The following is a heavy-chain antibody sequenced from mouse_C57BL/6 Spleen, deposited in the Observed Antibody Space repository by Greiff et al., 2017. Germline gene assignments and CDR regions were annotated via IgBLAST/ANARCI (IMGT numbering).Heavy chain of an antibody. CDR3: ARSTLSTVVAPMDY. CDR1: GYTFTSYG. CDR2: VYPRSGNT. J-gene: IGHJ4*01. D-gene: IGHD1-1*01. V-gene: IGHV1-81*01. Sequence: VQLQQSGAELARPGASVKLSCKASGYTFTSYGICWVKQITGQGLEWIGDVYPRSGNTYFNEKLKGKATLTADKSSSRAYMELRSLTSEDSAVYFCARSTLSTVVAPMDYWGQGTSVTVSS.